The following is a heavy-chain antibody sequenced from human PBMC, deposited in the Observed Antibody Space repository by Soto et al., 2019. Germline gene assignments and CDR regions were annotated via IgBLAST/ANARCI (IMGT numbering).Heavy chain of an antibody. D-gene: IGHD3-22*01. CDR2: IIPIFGTA. Sequence: QVQLVQSGAEVKKPGSSVKVSCKASGGTFSSYAISWVRQAPGQGLEWMGGIIPIFGTANYAQKFQGRVTITADESTSTAYMELSSLRSEDTAVYYCARAPLPYYYDSSGYYSWFDPWGQGTLVTVSS. CDR1: GGTFSSYA. J-gene: IGHJ5*02. CDR3: ARAPLPYYYDSSGYYSWFDP. V-gene: IGHV1-69*12.